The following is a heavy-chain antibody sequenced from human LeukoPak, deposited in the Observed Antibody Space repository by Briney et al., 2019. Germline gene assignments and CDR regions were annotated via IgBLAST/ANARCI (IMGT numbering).Heavy chain of an antibody. Sequence: SETLSLTCTVSGGSISSYYWSWIRQPAGKGLEWIGRIYTSGSTNYNPSLKSRVTMSVDTSKNQFSLKLSSVTAADTAVYYCARGSRIVATITYFDYWGQGTLVTVSS. CDR2: IYTSGST. CDR1: GGSISSYY. D-gene: IGHD5-12*01. J-gene: IGHJ4*02. CDR3: ARGSRIVATITYFDY. V-gene: IGHV4-4*07.